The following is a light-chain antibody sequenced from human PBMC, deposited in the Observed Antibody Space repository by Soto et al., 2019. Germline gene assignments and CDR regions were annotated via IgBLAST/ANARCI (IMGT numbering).Light chain of an antibody. CDR3: QQSYTRT. CDR2: AAS. CDR1: QSISNY. J-gene: IGKJ1*01. Sequence: DIQLTQSPSSLSASVGDRVSISCRASQSISNYLNWYQQKPGKAPKVLIFAASRLQSGVPSRFSGSGSGTDFTLTISSLQPADFATYYCQQSYTRTFGQGTKVEI. V-gene: IGKV1-39*01.